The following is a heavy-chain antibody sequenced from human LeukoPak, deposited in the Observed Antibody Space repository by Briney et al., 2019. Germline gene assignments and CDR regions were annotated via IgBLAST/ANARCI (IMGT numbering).Heavy chain of an antibody. CDR3: AREQVVTATRNWFDP. CDR2: INPNSGGT. Sequence: GASVKVSCKASGYTFTSYDINWVRQATGQGLEWMGWINPNSGGTNYAQKFQGRVTMTRDTSISTAYMELSRLRSDDTAVYYCAREQVVTATRNWFDPWGQGTLVTVSS. V-gene: IGHV1-2*02. J-gene: IGHJ5*02. CDR1: GYTFTSYD. D-gene: IGHD2-21*02.